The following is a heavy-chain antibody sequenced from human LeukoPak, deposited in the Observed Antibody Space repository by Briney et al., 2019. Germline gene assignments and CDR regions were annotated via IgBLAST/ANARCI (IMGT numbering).Heavy chain of an antibody. Sequence: SSVKVSCKASGYTFTGYYMHWVRQAPGQGLEWMGWINPNSGGTNYEQQCQGKVTMTRDTSISTAYMELSRLKSDDTAVYYCARAAESHFSPENIAAAGTGEYYFDYWGQGTLVTVSS. CDR3: ARAAESHFSPENIAAAGTGEYYFDY. V-gene: IGHV1-2*02. CDR1: GYTFTGYY. CDR2: INPNSGGT. J-gene: IGHJ4*02. D-gene: IGHD6-13*01.